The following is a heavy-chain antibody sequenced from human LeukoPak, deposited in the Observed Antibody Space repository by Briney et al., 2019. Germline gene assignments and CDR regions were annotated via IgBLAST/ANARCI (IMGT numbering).Heavy chain of an antibody. V-gene: IGHV3-74*01. CDR3: TRVQAGRSGLMDV. D-gene: IGHD2-8*02. CDR1: GFTLSGYW. J-gene: IGHJ6*02. Sequence: GGSLRLSCAASGFTLSGYWMHWVRQAQEDGLVWVSRIDPDGITTNYADSVKGRFTTSRDNARNTLYLQMNSLTAEDTALYYCTRVQAGRSGLMDVWGRGTTVTVSS. CDR2: IDPDGITT.